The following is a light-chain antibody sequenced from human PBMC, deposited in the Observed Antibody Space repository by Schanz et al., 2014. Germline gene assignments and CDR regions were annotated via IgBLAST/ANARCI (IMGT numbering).Light chain of an antibody. CDR1: SSNIGAGYD. CDR2: GSS. Sequence: QSVLTQPPSVSGAPGQRVTISCTGSSSNIGAGYDVHWYQQLPGTAPKLLIYGSSNRPSGVPDRFSGSKSGTSASLAITGLQAEDEADYYCSSYAGSNNLIGGGTKLTVL. CDR3: SSYAGSNNL. V-gene: IGLV1-40*01. J-gene: IGLJ2*01.